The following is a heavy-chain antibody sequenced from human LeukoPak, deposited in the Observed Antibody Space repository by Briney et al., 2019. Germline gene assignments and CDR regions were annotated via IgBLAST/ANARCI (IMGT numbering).Heavy chain of an antibody. J-gene: IGHJ5*02. CDR1: GASISPNY. CDR3: ARETVAGDWFDP. Sequence: PSETLSLTCTVSGASISPNYRSWFRQPPGKGLEWIGYIYYSGGTNYNPSLKSRVTILVDTSKNQFSLKLSSVTAADTAVYYCARETVAGDWFDPWGQGTLVTVSS. CDR2: IYYSGGT. V-gene: IGHV4-59*01. D-gene: IGHD6-19*01.